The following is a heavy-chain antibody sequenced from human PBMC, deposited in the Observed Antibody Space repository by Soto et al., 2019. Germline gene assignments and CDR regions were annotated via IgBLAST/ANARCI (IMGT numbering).Heavy chain of an antibody. J-gene: IGHJ3*02. Sequence: QITLKESGPTLVKPTQTLTLTCTVSGYSLSISGVGVGWIRQPPGKALEWVGIIYWDDEKHYSPSLKTRLTITKDTSKNQVVLTMTDMDPVATATYYCAHRGPKGAGAFDIWGQGTMVTVSS. V-gene: IGHV2-5*02. D-gene: IGHD6-13*01. CDR2: IYWDDEK. CDR1: GYSLSISGVG. CDR3: AHRGPKGAGAFDI.